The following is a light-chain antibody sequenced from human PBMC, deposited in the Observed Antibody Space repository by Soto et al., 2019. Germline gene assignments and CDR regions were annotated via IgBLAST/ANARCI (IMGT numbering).Light chain of an antibody. CDR2: EVS. J-gene: IGLJ2*01. Sequence: QSVLTQPPSVSGAPGQRVTISCTGNSSNIGAGYDVHWYQHLPGTAPKLVIYEVSNRPSGVSSRFSGSKSGSTASLTISGLQAEDEADYYCSSYTSSSTLVFGGGTKLTVL. V-gene: IGLV1-40*01. CDR3: SSYTSSSTLV. CDR1: SSNIGAGYD.